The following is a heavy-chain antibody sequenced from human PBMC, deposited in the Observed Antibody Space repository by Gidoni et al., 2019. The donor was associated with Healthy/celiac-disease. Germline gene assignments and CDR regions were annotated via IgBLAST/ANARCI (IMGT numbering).Heavy chain of an antibody. D-gene: IGHD4-17*01. CDR3: ARGRKSTTVTTLSKSHRYFDL. J-gene: IGHJ2*01. CDR2: INHSGST. V-gene: IGHV4-34*01. Sequence: QVQLQQWGAGLLKPSETLSLPCAVDCGSFRGYYWSWIRQPPGKGLEWIGEINHSGSTNYNPSLKSRVTISVDTSKNQFSLKLSSVTAADTAVYYCARGRKSTTVTTLSKSHRYFDLWGRGTLVTVSS. CDR1: CGSFRGYY.